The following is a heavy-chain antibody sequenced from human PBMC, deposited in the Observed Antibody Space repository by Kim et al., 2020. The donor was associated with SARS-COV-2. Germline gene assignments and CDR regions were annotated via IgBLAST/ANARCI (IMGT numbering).Heavy chain of an antibody. D-gene: IGHD2-2*01. V-gene: IGHV3-21*01. CDR3: ARVSCSSTSCRPYYFDY. Sequence: EKGRLTIARANAKNSLYLQMNSLRAEDTAVYYCARVSCSSTSCRPYYFDYWGQGTLVTVSS. J-gene: IGHJ4*02.